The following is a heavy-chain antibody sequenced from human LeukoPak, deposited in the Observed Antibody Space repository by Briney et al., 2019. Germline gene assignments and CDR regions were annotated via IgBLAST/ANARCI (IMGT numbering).Heavy chain of an antibody. J-gene: IGHJ4*02. Sequence: GGSLRLSCAASGFTVSSNYMSWVRQAPGKGLEWVAFIRYDGSNKYYADSVKGRFTISRDNSKNTLYLQMNSLRAEDTAVYYCAKVISSGWLYYFDYWGQGTLVTVSS. CDR2: IRYDGSNK. D-gene: IGHD6-19*01. V-gene: IGHV3-30*02. CDR1: GFTVSSNY. CDR3: AKVISSGWLYYFDY.